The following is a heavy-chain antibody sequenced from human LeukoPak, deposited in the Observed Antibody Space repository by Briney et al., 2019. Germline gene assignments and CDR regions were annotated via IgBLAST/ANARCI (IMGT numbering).Heavy chain of an antibody. CDR2: IIPIFGTA. J-gene: IGHJ4*02. CDR3: ARGETLTTFDY. Sequence: SVKVSCKASGYTFTSYYMHWVRQAPGQGLEWMGGIIPIFGTANYAQKFQGRVTITTDESTSTAYMELSSLRSEDTAVYYCARGETLTTFDYWGQGTLVTVSS. CDR1: GYTFTSYY. V-gene: IGHV1-69*05. D-gene: IGHD4-11*01.